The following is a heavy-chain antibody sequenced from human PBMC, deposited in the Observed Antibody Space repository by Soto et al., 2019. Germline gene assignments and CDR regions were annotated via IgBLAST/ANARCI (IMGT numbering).Heavy chain of an antibody. Sequence: PGGSLRLSCAASGFTFSSYAMTWVRQAPGKGLQWVSTISGSASSTYYADSVRGRFTISRDNSKDTLYLQMNSLRADDTAVYYCAFQPFKGYIRDGWGQGTPVTVYS. CDR3: AFQPFKGYIRDG. V-gene: IGHV3-23*01. CDR1: GFTFSSYA. J-gene: IGHJ4*02. D-gene: IGHD5-12*01. CDR2: ISGSASST.